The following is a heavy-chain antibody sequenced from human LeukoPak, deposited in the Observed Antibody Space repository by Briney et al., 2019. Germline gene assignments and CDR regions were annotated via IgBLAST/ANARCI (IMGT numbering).Heavy chain of an antibody. CDR2: IYSGGST. D-gene: IGHD1-26*01. CDR3: ARFSGPDPDNWFDP. CDR1: GFTVSSNY. Sequence: PGGSLRLSCAASGFTVSSNYMSWVRQAPGKGLEWVSVIYSGGSTYYADSVKGRFTISRDSSKNTLYLQMNSLRAEDTAVYYCARFSGPDPDNWFDPWGQGTLVTVSS. V-gene: IGHV3-66*01. J-gene: IGHJ5*02.